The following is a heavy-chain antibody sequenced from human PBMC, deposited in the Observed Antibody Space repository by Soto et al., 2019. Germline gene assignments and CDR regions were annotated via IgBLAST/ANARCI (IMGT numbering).Heavy chain of an antibody. V-gene: IGHV3-7*05. CDR2: IKQDGSEK. Sequence: GGSLRLSCAASGFTFSSYWMSWVRQAPGKGLEWVANIKQDGSEKYYVDSVKGRFTISRDNAKNSLYLQMNSLRAEDTAVYYCARDVIEDYYYGMDVWGQGTTVTVSS. CDR1: GFTFSSYW. CDR3: ARDVIEDYYYGMDV. J-gene: IGHJ6*02.